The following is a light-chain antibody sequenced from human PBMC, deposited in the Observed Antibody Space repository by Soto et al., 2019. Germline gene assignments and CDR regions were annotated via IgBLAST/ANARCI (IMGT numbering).Light chain of an antibody. V-gene: IGKV2-28*01. Sequence: DIVLTQSPLSLTVTPRESASISCTSSESLLHRNGNTLLDWYLQKPGQSPQLLIYLVSRRAPGVPDRFSGGGSGSDFTLTISRVEAEDVGVYYCMQGLQTPRTFGQGTRVEIK. J-gene: IGKJ1*01. CDR3: MQGLQTPRT. CDR2: LVS. CDR1: ESLLHRNGNTL.